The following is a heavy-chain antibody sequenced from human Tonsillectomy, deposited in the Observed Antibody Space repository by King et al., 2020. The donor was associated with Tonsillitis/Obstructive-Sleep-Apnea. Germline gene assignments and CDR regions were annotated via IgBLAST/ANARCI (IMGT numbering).Heavy chain of an antibody. CDR2: VLDDGNNK. D-gene: IGHD6-25*01. CDR1: GFTFSSFG. CDR3: AKEQAAWDAFDI. Sequence: VQRVESGGGVCQPWRSLRLSCAASGFTFSSFGMHGVRQAPGKGLEGWAVVLDDGNNKDYAESVKGRFTISRDNSKNTLYLQMNSLRAEDTAIYYCAKEQAAWDAFDIWGQGTMVTVSS. J-gene: IGHJ3*02. V-gene: IGHV3-30*18.